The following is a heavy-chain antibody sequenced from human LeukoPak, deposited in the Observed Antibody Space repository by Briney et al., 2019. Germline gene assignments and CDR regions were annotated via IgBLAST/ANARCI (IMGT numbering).Heavy chain of an antibody. CDR2: IYYSGSA. CDR3: ARAGSKYYYGSGSYVEPNWFDP. Sequence: SETLSLTCTVSGGSIDSSSYYWGWIRQPPGKGLEWIGSIYYSGSAYYNPSLESRVTISVDTSKNQFSLKLSSVTAADTAVYYCARAGSKYYYGSGSYVEPNWFDPWGQGTLVTVSS. V-gene: IGHV4-39*01. J-gene: IGHJ5*02. CDR1: GGSIDSSSYY. D-gene: IGHD3-10*01.